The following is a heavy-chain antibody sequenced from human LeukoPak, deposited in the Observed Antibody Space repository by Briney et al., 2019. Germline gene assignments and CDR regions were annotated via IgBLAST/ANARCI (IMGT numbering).Heavy chain of an antibody. CDR1: GGSISSYY. CDR3: ARALELRGRNNWFDP. CDR2: IYYSGST. Sequence: SSETLSLTCTVSGGSISSYYWSWIRQPPGKGLEWIGYIYYSGSTNYNPSLKSRVTISVDTSKNQFSLKLSSVTAADTAVYYCARALELRGRNNWFDPWGQGTLVTVSS. D-gene: IGHD1-7*01. V-gene: IGHV4-59*01. J-gene: IGHJ5*02.